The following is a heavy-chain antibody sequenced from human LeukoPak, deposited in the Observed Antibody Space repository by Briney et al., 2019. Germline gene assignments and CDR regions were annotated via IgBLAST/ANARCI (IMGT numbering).Heavy chain of an antibody. Sequence: SETLSLTCNVSGDSISYYYWSWIRQPPGKGLEWIGYIYYSGSTDYNPSLKSRVSISVDTSKNQFSLKLNSVTPADTAVYYCARDGRMSADCGMDVWGQGTTVTVSS. CDR2: IYYSGST. D-gene: IGHD1-26*01. J-gene: IGHJ6*02. V-gene: IGHV4-59*01. CDR3: ARDGRMSADCGMDV. CDR1: GDSISYYY.